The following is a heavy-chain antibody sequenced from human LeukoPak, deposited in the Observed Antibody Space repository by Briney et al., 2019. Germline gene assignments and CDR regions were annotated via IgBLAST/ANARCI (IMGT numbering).Heavy chain of an antibody. D-gene: IGHD3-16*01. J-gene: IGHJ3*02. CDR3: ARDLMITFQGADAFDI. CDR2: INPSGGST. V-gene: IGHV1-46*01. Sequence: HGASVKVSCKASGYTFTGYYMHWVRQAPGQGLEWMGIINPSGGSTSYAQKFQGRVTMTRDTSTSTVYMELSSLRSEDTAVYYCARDLMITFQGADAFDIWGQGTMVTVSS. CDR1: GYTFTGYY.